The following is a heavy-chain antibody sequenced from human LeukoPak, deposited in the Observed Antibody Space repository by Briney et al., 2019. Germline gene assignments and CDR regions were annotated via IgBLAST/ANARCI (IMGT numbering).Heavy chain of an antibody. V-gene: IGHV4-4*02. CDR2: IYYSGST. D-gene: IGHD6-6*01. CDR1: GGSISSSNW. CDR3: AREYSSSSGWFDP. J-gene: IGHJ5*02. Sequence: SGTLSLTCAVSGGSISSSNWWSWVRQPPGKGLEWIGYIYYSGSTNYNPSLKSRVTISVDTSKNQFSLKLSSVTAADTAVYYCAREYSSSSGWFDPWGQGTLVTVSS.